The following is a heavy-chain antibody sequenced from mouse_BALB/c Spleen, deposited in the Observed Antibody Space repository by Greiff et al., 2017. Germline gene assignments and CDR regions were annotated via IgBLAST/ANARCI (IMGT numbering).Heavy chain of an antibody. V-gene: IGHV14-1*02. D-gene: IGHD2-3*01. J-gene: IGHJ4*01. CDR2: IDPENGNT. CDR1: GFNIKDYY. Sequence: EVMLVESGAELVRPGALVKLSCKASGFNIKDYYMHWVKQRPEQGLEWIGWIDPENGNTIYDPKFQGKASITADTSSNTAYLQLSSLTSEDTAVYYCARGDGYYLYAMDYWGQGTSVTVSS. CDR3: ARGDGYYLYAMDY.